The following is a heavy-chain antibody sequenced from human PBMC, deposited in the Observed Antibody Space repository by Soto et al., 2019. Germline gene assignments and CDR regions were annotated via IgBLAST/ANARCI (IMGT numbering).Heavy chain of an antibody. V-gene: IGHV3-74*01. Sequence: PGGSLRLSCAASGFTFGSYWMNWFRQAPGKGLVWVSRIDSDGSSTTYADSVKGRFTTSRDNAKNTLYPQMSSLRVEDTAVYYCARGRPYGMDVWGQGTTVTVSS. CDR3: ARGRPYGMDV. J-gene: IGHJ6*02. CDR2: IDSDGSST. CDR1: GFTFGSYW.